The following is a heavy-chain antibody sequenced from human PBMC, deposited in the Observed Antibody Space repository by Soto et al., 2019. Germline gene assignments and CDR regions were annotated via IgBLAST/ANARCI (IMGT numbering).Heavy chain of an antibody. CDR2: IIPILGIA. J-gene: IGHJ4*01. Sequence: QVQLVQSGAEVKKPGSSVKVSCKASGGTFSSYTISWVRQAPGQGLEWMGRIIPILGIANYAQKFQGRVTTTADKSSSTASMALSSLRAEDTSVYCCARGSVTDDYWGQGTLVTVSS. V-gene: IGHV1-69*02. D-gene: IGHD4-17*01. CDR1: GGTFSSYT. CDR3: ARGSVTDDY.